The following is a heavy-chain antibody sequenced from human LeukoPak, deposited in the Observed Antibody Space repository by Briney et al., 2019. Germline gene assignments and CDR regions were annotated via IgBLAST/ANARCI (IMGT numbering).Heavy chain of an antibody. D-gene: IGHD3-9*01. V-gene: IGHV4-59*01. CDR2: IYYSGST. CDR1: GGSISSYY. J-gene: IGHJ6*03. Sequence: SETLSLTCTVSGGSISSYYWSWIRQPPGKGLGWIGYIYYSGSTNYNPSLKSRVTISVDTSKNQFSLKLSSVTAADTAVYYCARGMDYDILTGPAYYMDVWGKGTTVTVSS. CDR3: ARGMDYDILTGPAYYMDV.